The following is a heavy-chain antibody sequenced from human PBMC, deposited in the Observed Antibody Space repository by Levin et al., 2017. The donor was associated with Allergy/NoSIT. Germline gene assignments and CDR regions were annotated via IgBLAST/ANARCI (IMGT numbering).Heavy chain of an antibody. J-gene: IGHJ4*02. CDR2: ISYDGSNK. V-gene: IGHV3-30*18. Sequence: SGGSLRLSCAASGFTFSSYGMHWVRQAPGKGLEWVAVISYDGSNKYYADSVKGRFTISRDNSKNTLYLQMNSLRAEDTAVYYCAKGGYSSGWYLSNWGQGTLVTVSS. CDR1: GFTFSSYG. CDR3: AKGGYSSGWYLSN. D-gene: IGHD6-19*01.